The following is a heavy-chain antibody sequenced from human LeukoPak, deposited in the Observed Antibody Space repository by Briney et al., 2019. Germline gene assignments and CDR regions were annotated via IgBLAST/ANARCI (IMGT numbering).Heavy chain of an antibody. CDR1: GFTFSSYG. D-gene: IGHD3-22*01. J-gene: IGHJ4*02. CDR2: IWYDGSKQ. Sequence: GRSLRLSCAASGFTFSSYGMHWVRQAPGKGLEWVAFIWYDGSKQYYADSVKGRFTISRDNSKNTLYLQMNSLRAEDTAVYYCAKDLALYYYDSSGPDYWGQGTLVTDSS. V-gene: IGHV3-33*06. CDR3: AKDLALYYYDSSGPDY.